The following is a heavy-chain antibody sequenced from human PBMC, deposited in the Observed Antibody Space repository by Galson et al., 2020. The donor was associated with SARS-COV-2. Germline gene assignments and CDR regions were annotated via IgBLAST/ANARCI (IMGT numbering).Heavy chain of an antibody. V-gene: IGHV4-61*02. CDR2: ILPSGDT. J-gene: IGHJ4*02. D-gene: IGHD6-25*01. Sequence: LTCTVSGDSISSSSLYWSWIRQPAGKGLEWIGLILPSGDTNYNPSLKSRVTISIDTSKNQFSLSLTSVTAADTAVYYCTRGRGKWGQGTLVTVSP. CDR1: GDSISSSSLY. CDR3: TRGRGK.